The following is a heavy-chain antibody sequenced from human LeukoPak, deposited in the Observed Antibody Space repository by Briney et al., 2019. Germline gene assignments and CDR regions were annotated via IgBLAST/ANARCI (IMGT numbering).Heavy chain of an antibody. CDR2: ISSSGGST. CDR3: AKGRSMTTVTTYFDY. CDR1: GFTFSSYA. J-gene: IGHJ4*02. Sequence: GGSLRLSCAASGFTFSSYAMSWVRQAPGKGLEWVSAISSSGGSTYYADSVKGRFTISRDNSKNTLYLQMNSLRAEDTAVYYCAKGRSMTTVTTYFDYWGQGTLVTVSS. V-gene: IGHV3-23*01. D-gene: IGHD4-17*01.